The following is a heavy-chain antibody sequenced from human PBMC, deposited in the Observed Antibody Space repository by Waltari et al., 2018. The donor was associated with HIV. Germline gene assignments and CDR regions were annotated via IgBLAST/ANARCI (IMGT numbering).Heavy chain of an antibody. J-gene: IGHJ3*02. D-gene: IGHD5-18*01. CDR2: IYTSGST. V-gene: IGHV4-61*02. CDR1: GGSISSGSYY. CDR3: ARRGIQLWFYAFDI. Sequence: QVQLQESGPGLVKPSQTLSLTCTVSGGSISSGSYYWSWIRQPAGKGLEGIGRIYTSGSTNYNPSLKSRVTISVDTSKNQFSLKLSSVTAADTAVYYCARRGIQLWFYAFDIWGQGTMVTVSS.